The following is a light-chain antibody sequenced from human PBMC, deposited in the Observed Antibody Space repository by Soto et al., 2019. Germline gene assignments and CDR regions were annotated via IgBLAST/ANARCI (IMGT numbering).Light chain of an antibody. CDR3: SSYTSSSTLGVV. J-gene: IGLJ2*01. CDR2: DVS. V-gene: IGLV2-14*01. CDR1: SSDVGGYNY. Sequence: QSVPTQPASVSGSPGQSITISCTGTSSDVGGYNYVSWYQQHPGKAPKLMIYDVSNRPSGVSNRFSGSKSGNTASLTISGLKAEDEADYYCSSYTSSSTLGVVFGGGTKLTVL.